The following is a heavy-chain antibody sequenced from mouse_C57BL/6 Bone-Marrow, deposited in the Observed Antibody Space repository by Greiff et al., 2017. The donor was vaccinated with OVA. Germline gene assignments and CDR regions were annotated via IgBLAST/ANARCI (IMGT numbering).Heavy chain of an antibody. Sequence: VQLQQSGAELVRPGASVKLSCTASGFNIKDDYMHWVKQRPEQGLEWIGWIDPENGDTEYASKFQGKATITADTSSNTAYLQRSSLTSGDTAVDYCTSYGNFDYWGQGTTLTVSS. D-gene: IGHD2-1*01. J-gene: IGHJ2*01. CDR1: GFNIKDDY. V-gene: IGHV14-4*01. CDR3: TSYGNFDY. CDR2: IDPENGDT.